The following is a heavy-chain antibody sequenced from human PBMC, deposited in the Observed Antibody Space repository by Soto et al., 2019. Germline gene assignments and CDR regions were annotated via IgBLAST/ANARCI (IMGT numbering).Heavy chain of an antibody. CDR2: IIPIFGTA. CDR1: GGTFSSYA. D-gene: IGHD6-6*01. Sequence: SVKVSCKASGGTFSSYAISWVRLAPGQGLEWTGGIIPIFGTANYAQKFQGRVTITADESTSTAYMELSSLRSEDTAVYYCARGPPLIAARFFDYWGQGTLVTVSS. V-gene: IGHV1-69*13. CDR3: ARGPPLIAARFFDY. J-gene: IGHJ4*02.